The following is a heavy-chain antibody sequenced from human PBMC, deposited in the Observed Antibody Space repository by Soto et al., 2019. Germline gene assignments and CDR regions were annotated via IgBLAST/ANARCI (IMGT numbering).Heavy chain of an antibody. CDR3: AKDRYCSGGSCYPQPLDY. CDR2: ISGSGGST. Sequence: EVQLLESGGGLVQPGGSLRLSCAASGFTFSSYAMSWVRQAPGKGLEWVSAISGSGGSTYYADSVRGRFTISRDNSKNTLYLQMNSLRAEDTAVYDCAKDRYCSGGSCYPQPLDYWGQGTLVTVSS. D-gene: IGHD2-15*01. J-gene: IGHJ4*02. V-gene: IGHV3-23*01. CDR1: GFTFSSYA.